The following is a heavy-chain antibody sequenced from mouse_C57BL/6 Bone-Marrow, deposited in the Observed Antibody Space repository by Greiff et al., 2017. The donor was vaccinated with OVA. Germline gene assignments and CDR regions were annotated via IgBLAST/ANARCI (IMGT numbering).Heavy chain of an antibody. D-gene: IGHD2-1*01. V-gene: IGHV2-2*01. J-gene: IGHJ1*03. CDR2: IWSGGST. CDR1: GFSFTSYG. Sequence: QVQLQQSGPGLVQPSQSLSITCTVSGFSFTSYGLHWVRQSPGKGLEWLGVIWSGGSTDYNAAFISRLSISKDNPKSQVFFKMNSLQADDTAIYYCARRNYEWYFDVWGTGTTVTVSS. CDR3: ARRNYEWYFDV.